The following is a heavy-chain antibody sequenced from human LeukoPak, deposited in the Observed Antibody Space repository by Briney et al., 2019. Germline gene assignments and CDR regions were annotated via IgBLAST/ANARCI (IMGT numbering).Heavy chain of an antibody. CDR2: IIPIYDEA. D-gene: IGHD3/OR15-3a*01. CDR3: ARRTDNVDDAFDV. V-gene: IGHV1-69*04. CDR1: GGTFNNYA. J-gene: IGHJ3*01. Sequence: ASVKVSCKSSGGTFNNYAISWVRQAPGQGLEWMGRIIPIYDEANYGPKFQDRVAITADKSTTTAYMELSSLRSEDTALYYCARRTDNVDDAFDVWGQGTVVTVSS.